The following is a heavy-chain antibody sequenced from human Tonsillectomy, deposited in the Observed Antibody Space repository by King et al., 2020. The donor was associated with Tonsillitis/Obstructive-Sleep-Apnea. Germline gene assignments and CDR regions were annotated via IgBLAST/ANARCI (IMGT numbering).Heavy chain of an antibody. J-gene: IGHJ4*02. V-gene: IGHV3-30*09. CDR1: GFIFSNYA. Sequence: VQLVQSGGGVIQPGRSLRLSCEASGFIFSNYAMHCVRQAPGKGLEWVAVISHDGSKKYYADSVRGRFAISRDNSMNTLFLRMNSLRAEDTAVYYCARGQRLQGDFDFWGQGALVTVSS. CDR2: ISHDGSKK. D-gene: IGHD6-25*01. CDR3: ARGQRLQGDFDF.